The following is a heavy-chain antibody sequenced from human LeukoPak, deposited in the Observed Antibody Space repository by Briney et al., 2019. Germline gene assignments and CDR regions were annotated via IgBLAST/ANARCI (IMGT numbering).Heavy chain of an antibody. CDR3: ARVTYYYDSSGYYENLNQFDY. CDR1: GFTFSDYY. Sequence: GGSLRPSCAASGFTFSDYYMSWIRQAPGKGLEWVSYISSSGSTIYYADSVKGRFTISRDNAKNSLYLQMNSLRAEDTAVYYCARVTYYYDSSGYYENLNQFDYWGQGTLVTVSS. J-gene: IGHJ4*02. V-gene: IGHV3-11*01. CDR2: ISSSGSTI. D-gene: IGHD3-22*01.